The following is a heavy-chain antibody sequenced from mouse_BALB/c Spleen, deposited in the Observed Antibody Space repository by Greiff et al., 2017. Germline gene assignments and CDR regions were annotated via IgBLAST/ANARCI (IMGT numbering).Heavy chain of an antibody. J-gene: IGHJ4*01. CDR3: ARNDYYAMDY. CDR2: ISTYYGDA. CDR1: GYTFTDYA. V-gene: IGHV1S137*01. Sequence: VKLMESGAELVRPGVSVKISCKGSGYTFTDYAMHWVKQSHAKSLEWIGVISTYYGDASYNQKFKGKATMTVDKSSSTAYMELARLTSEDSAIYYCARNDYYAMDYWGQGTSVTVSS.